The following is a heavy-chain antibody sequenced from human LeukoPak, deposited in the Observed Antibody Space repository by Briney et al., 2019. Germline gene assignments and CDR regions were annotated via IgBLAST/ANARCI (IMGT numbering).Heavy chain of an antibody. CDR1: GGSISSSYW. Sequence: SETLSLTCGVSGGSISSSYWWSWVRQPPGKGLEWIGEIYHSGSTNYNPSLKSRVTISVDTSKNQFSLKLSSVTAADTAVYYCARGLKWLVQGTNFDYWGQGTLVTVSS. D-gene: IGHD6-19*01. J-gene: IGHJ4*02. V-gene: IGHV4-4*02. CDR2: IYHSGST. CDR3: ARGLKWLVQGTNFDY.